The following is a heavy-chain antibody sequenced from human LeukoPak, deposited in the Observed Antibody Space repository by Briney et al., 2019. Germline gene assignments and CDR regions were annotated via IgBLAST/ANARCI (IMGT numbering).Heavy chain of an antibody. V-gene: IGHV3-49*04. D-gene: IGHD4-23*01. J-gene: IGHJ4*02. CDR2: IRSKAYGATT. CDR3: TRAPYGGNSLATY. CDR1: GFTFGDYA. Sequence: GRSLRLSCTASGFTFGDYAMSWVRQAPGKGLEWVGFIRSKAYGATTEYAASVKGRFTISRDDSKSIAYLQMNSLKTEDTAVYYCTRAPYGGNSLATYWGQGTVVTVSS.